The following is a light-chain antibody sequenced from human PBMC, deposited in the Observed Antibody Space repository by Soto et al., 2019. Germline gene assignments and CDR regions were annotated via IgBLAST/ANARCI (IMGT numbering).Light chain of an antibody. Sequence: EIVLTQSPATLSLSPGERATLSCRASQSVSNSLAWYQQKPGQPPRLLIYDVSNRATGIPDRFSGSGSGTDFTLTISRLEPEDFAVYYCQQYGSSRTFGQGTRLEIK. J-gene: IGKJ5*01. CDR3: QQYGSSRT. CDR2: DVS. CDR1: QSVSNS. V-gene: IGKV3-20*01.